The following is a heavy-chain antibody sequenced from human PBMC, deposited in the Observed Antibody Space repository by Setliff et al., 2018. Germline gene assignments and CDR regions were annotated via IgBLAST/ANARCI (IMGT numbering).Heavy chain of an antibody. D-gene: IGHD2-21*01. J-gene: IGHJ6*02. CDR3: ATRTFAVIPHSGLGLDYFYGMDV. Sequence: SETLSLTCAVSGYSISSGFSWVWIRQSPGKGLGWIGDIYKGGATYYNPSLRSRVSMSLDTSKRQVSLNLNSVTAADTGVYYCATRTFAVIPHSGLGLDYFYGMDVWGRGTTVTVSS. V-gene: IGHV4-38-2*01. CDR1: GYSISSGFS. CDR2: IYKGGAT.